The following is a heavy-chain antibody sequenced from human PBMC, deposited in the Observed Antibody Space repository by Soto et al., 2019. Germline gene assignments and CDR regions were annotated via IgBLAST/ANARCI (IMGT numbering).Heavy chain of an antibody. CDR3: ARVDDSSGNYYDYYYYGMDV. D-gene: IGHD3-22*01. CDR1: GYTFTSYG. J-gene: IGHJ6*02. CDR2: ISAYNGNT. V-gene: IGHV1-18*01. Sequence: ASVKVSCKASGYTFTSYGISWVRQAPGQGLEWMGWISAYNGNTNYAQKLQGRVTMTTDTSTSTAYMELRSLRSDDTAVYYCARVDDSSGNYYDYYYYGMDVWGQGTTVTVSS.